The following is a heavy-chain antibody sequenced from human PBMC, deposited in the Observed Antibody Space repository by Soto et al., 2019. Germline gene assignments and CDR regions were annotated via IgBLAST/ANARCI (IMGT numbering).Heavy chain of an antibody. J-gene: IGHJ3*02. D-gene: IGHD6-25*01. CDR1: GYTFTGYY. CDR3: ARAYFPERRNGAFDI. V-gene: IGHV1-2*02. Sequence: ASVKVSCKASGYTFTGYYMHWVRQAPGQGLEWMGWINPNSGGTNYAQKFQGRVTMPRDTSISTAYMELSRLRSDDTAVYYCARAYFPERRNGAFDIWGQGTMVTVSS. CDR2: INPNSGGT.